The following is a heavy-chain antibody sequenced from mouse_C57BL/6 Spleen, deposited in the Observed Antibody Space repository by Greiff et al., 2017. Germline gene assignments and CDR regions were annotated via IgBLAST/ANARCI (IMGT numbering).Heavy chain of an antibody. J-gene: IGHJ2*01. CDR3: ARFYYGNYNFDY. Sequence: QVQLQQPGAELVKPGASVKLSCKASGYTFTSYWMQWVKQRPGQGLEWIGEIDPSDSYTNYNQKFKGKATFTVDTSSSTAYMQLSSLTSEDSAVYYCARFYYGNYNFDYWGQGTTLTVSS. D-gene: IGHD2-1*01. V-gene: IGHV1-50*01. CDR2: IDPSDSYT. CDR1: GYTFTSYW.